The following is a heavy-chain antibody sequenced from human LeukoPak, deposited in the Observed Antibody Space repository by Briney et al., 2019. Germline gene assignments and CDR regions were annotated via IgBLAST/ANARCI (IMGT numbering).Heavy chain of an antibody. CDR1: GFTFSSYD. D-gene: IGHD1-26*01. CDR2: ISGSGGNT. CDR3: AKDRVVGASTRWFDP. Sequence: PGGSLRLSCAASGFTFSSYDMSWVRQAPGKGLEWVSDISGSGGNTYYADSVKGRFTISRDNSKNTLYLQMNSLRAEDTAVYYCAKDRVVGASTRWFDPWGQGTLVTVSS. J-gene: IGHJ5*02. V-gene: IGHV3-23*01.